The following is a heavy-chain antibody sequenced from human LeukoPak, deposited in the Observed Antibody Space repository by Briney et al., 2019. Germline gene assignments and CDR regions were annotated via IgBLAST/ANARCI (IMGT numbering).Heavy chain of an antibody. Sequence: ASVKVSCKASGYTFTSYDINWVRQATGQGLEWMGWMNPNSGNTGYAQKFQGRVTITRNTSISTAYMELSSLRSEDTAVYYCARGSGYSSSSDYWGQGTLVTVSS. CDR1: GYTFTSYD. V-gene: IGHV1-8*03. CDR3: ARGSGYSSSSDY. J-gene: IGHJ4*02. CDR2: MNPNSGNT. D-gene: IGHD6-6*01.